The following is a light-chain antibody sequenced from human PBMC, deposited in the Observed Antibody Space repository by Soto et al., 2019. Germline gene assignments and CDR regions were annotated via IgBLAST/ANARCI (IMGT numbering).Light chain of an antibody. CDR1: QSIDNY. Sequence: DIQMTQSPSSLSASVGDRVTITCRASQSIDNYLNWYQQKSGKAPQLLIYSASHLQSVVPSRFSGGGYGTDFILTISSLQPEDSAMYFSQQSITAPLTFGGGTKVEIK. V-gene: IGKV1-39*01. CDR2: SAS. CDR3: QQSITAPLT. J-gene: IGKJ4*01.